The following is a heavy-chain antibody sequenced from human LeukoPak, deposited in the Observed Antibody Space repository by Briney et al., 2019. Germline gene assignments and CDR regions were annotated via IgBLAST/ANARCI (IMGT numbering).Heavy chain of an antibody. CDR3: ARDRYDTPGSIDY. D-gene: IGHD3-3*01. CDR1: GFTFSSYS. Sequence: PGGSLRLSCAASGFTFSSYSMNWVRQAPGEGLEWVSSISSSSSYIYYADSVKGRFTISRDNAKNSLYLQMNSLRAEDTAVYYCARDRYDTPGSIDYWGQGTPVTVSS. V-gene: IGHV3-21*01. CDR2: ISSSSSYI. J-gene: IGHJ4*02.